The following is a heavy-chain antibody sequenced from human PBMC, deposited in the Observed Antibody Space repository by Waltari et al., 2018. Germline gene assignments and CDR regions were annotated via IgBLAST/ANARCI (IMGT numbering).Heavy chain of an antibody. J-gene: IGHJ4*02. Sequence: QVQLVESGGGVVQPGRSLRLSCSASGFTFSSYGMHWFRQAPGKGLEWVAVIWYDGSNKYDADSVKGRFTISRDNSKNTLYLQMNSLRAEDTAVYYCARDLVDTAMAIFDYWGQGTLVTVSS. V-gene: IGHV3-33*01. CDR2: IWYDGSNK. D-gene: IGHD5-18*01. CDR3: ARDLVDTAMAIFDY. CDR1: GFTFSSYG.